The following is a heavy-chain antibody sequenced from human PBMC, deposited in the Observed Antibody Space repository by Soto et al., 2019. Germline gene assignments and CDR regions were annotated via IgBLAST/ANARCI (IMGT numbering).Heavy chain of an antibody. Sequence: GGSLRLSCAASGFTCSTYTMSWVRQAPGEGLEWVSGIIQSGETFYADSVKGRFTISRDNSNNMLYLQIHSLRVDDTAVYYCAKGGRTPIVVVVAATPRGAFDIWGQGTMVTVSS. CDR3: AKGGRTPIVVVVAATPRGAFDI. CDR1: GFTCSTYT. V-gene: IGHV3-23*01. D-gene: IGHD2-15*01. J-gene: IGHJ3*02. CDR2: IIQSGET.